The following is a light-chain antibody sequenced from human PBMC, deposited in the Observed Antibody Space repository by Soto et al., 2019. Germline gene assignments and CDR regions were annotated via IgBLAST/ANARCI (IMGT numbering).Light chain of an antibody. CDR1: TLGDKS. CDR2: QDF. V-gene: IGLV3-1*01. CDR3: QAWDSSTGV. J-gene: IGLJ1*01. Sequence: SYELTQPPSVSVSPGQTARITCSGDTLGDKSASWYQQKPGQSPVLVIYQDFERPSGIPERFSGSNSGNTATLTISGTQAMDEADYYCQAWDSSTGVFGTGTKLTVL.